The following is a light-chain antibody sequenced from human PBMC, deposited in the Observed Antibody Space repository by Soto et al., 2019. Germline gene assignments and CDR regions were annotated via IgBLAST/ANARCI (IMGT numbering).Light chain of an antibody. CDR3: SSYTTSNTRQIV. V-gene: IGLV2-14*03. CDR2: DVT. Sequence: QSALTQPASVSGSPGQSITISCTGTSSDVGGYNYVSWYQHHPGKAPKLIIYDVTNRPSGVSNPFSGSKSGNTASLTISGLQPEDEADDYCSSYTTSNTRQIVVGTGTRSPS. J-gene: IGLJ1*01. CDR1: SSDVGGYNY.